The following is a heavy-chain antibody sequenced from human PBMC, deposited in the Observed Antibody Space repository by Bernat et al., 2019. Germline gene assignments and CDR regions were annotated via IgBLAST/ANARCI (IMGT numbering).Heavy chain of an antibody. J-gene: IGHJ4*02. V-gene: IGHV3-53*05. Sequence: EVQLVETGGGLIQPGGSLGLSCEASGFTVSSSYMSWVRQAPGKGLEWVSVIYAGGSTYYADSVKGRFTISRDNSKNTLYLQMNSLRPEDTAVYYCARHPGRRGHFDYWGQGTLVTVSS. CDR1: GFTVSSSY. CDR2: IYAGGST. CDR3: ARHPGRRGHFDY. D-gene: IGHD3-10*01.